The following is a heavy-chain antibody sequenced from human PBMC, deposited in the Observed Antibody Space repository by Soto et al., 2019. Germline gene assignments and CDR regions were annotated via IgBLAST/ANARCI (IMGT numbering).Heavy chain of an antibody. CDR3: ARRYGYSFDY. J-gene: IGHJ4*02. CDR2: IYNSGRT. D-gene: IGHD1-1*01. CDR1: GCSISSYY. Sequence: SETLSLTCTVSGCSISSYYWGWIRQPPGKGLEWIGYIYNSGRTNYNPSLKSRVTISVDTSKNQFSLKLSSVTAADTAVYYCARRYGYSFDYWGQGTLVTVSS. V-gene: IGHV4-59*08.